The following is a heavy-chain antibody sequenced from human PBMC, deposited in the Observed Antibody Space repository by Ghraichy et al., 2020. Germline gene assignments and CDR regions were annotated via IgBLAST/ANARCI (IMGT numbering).Heavy chain of an antibody. CDR3: AREGYYYDSSGYYNYYYYGMDV. V-gene: IGHV3-30*04. J-gene: IGHJ6*02. CDR1: GFTFSSYA. Sequence: GGSLRLSCAASGFTFSSYAMHWVRQAPGKGLEWVAVISYDGSNKYYADSVKGRFTISRDNSKNTLYLQMNSLRAEDTAVYYCAREGYYYDSSGYYNYYYYGMDVWGQGTTVTVSS. D-gene: IGHD3-22*01. CDR2: ISYDGSNK.